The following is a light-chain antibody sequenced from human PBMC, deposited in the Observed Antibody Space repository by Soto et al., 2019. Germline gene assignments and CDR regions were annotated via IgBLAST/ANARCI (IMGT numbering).Light chain of an antibody. Sequence: DIQMTQSPSSLPASVGDRVTVTCRASQSIRGYLNWYQHKPGTAPKLLIYDASNLETGVPSRFSGSGSGTDFTFTISSLQPEDIATYYCQQYDNLPTFGQGTRLEIK. CDR3: QQYDNLPT. CDR2: DAS. V-gene: IGKV1-33*01. CDR1: QSIRGY. J-gene: IGKJ5*01.